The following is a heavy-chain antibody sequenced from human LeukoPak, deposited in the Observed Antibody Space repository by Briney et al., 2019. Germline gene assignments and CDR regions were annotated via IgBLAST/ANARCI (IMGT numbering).Heavy chain of an antibody. V-gene: IGHV1-46*01. Sequence: ASVKVSCKASGYTFTSYYMHWVRQAPGQGLEWMGIINPSGGSTSYAQKFQGRVTMTRDTSTSTVYMELSSLRSEDTAVYYCARAEGPYYDFWSGYYYYMDVWGKGTTVTVSS. CDR1: GYTFTSYY. CDR3: ARAEGPYYDFWSGYYYYMDV. J-gene: IGHJ6*03. CDR2: INPSGGST. D-gene: IGHD3-3*01.